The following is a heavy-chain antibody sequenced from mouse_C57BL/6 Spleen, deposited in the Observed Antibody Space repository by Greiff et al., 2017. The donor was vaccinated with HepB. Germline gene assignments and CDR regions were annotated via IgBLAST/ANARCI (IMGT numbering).Heavy chain of an antibody. CDR1: GFNIKDYY. J-gene: IGHJ2*01. D-gene: IGHD3-3*01. Sequence: EVQLQQSGAELVKPGASVKLSCTASGFNIKDYYMHWVKQRTEQGLEWIGRIDPEDGETKYDTKFQGKATITADTSSNTAYLKLTSLTSEDTDVYYGARGWVYFDYWGQGTTLTVSS. V-gene: IGHV14-2*01. CDR2: IDPEDGET. CDR3: ARGWVYFDY.